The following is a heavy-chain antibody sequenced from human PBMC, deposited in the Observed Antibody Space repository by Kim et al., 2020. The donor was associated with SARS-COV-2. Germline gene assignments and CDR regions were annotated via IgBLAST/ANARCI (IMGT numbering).Heavy chain of an antibody. CDR3: ARANSGSYYYGMDV. CDR2: ISYDGSNK. D-gene: IGHD3-10*01. Sequence: GGSLRLSCAASGFTFSSYAMHWVRQAPGKGLEWVAVISYDGSNKYYADSVKGRFTISRDNSKNTLYLQMNSLRAEDTAVYYCARANSGSYYYGMDVWGQGPTVTVS. V-gene: IGHV3-30-3*01. CDR1: GFTFSSYA. J-gene: IGHJ6*02.